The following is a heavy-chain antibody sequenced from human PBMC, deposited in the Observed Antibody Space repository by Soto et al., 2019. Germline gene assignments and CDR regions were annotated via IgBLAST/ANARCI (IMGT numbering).Heavy chain of an antibody. CDR1: GYTLTSYG. D-gene: IGHD6-19*01. CDR3: ARGRAVAESYYYYYGMDV. V-gene: IGHV1-18*01. J-gene: IGHJ6*02. Sequence: ASVKVSWKASGYTLTSYGISWVRQAPGQRPEWMGWISAYNGNTNYAQKLQGRVTMTTDTSTSTAYMELRSLRSDDTAVYYCARGRAVAESYYYYYGMDVWGQGTTVTVSS. CDR2: ISAYNGNT.